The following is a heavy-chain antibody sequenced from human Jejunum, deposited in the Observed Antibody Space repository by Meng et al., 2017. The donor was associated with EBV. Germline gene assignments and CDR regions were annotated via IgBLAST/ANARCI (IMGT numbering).Heavy chain of an antibody. CDR2: MSPDNGDT. Sequence: QGQSGQAGAEGKKHGASVKVSCKASGYTFTTHHINWVRQATGQGLEYMGWMSPDNGDTGYAQNFQGRLTMTRDTSISTAYMELSSLTSDDTAVYYCARGDGYNLYWGQGTLVTVSS. CDR3: ARGDGYNLY. V-gene: IGHV1-8*01. CDR1: GYTFTTHH. J-gene: IGHJ4*02. D-gene: IGHD5-24*01.